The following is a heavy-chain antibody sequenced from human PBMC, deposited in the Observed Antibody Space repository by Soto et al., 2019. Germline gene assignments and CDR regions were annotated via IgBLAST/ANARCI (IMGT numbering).Heavy chain of an antibody. CDR3: ARQGYYGSGSYYNRYYYYYMDV. D-gene: IGHD3-10*01. CDR2: IYYSGST. J-gene: IGHJ6*03. Sequence: SENPSLTCTVSGGSISSRSYYWGWIRQPPGKGLEWVGRIYYSGSTYYNPSLKSRVTISVDTSKNQFSLKLSSVTAADTAVYYCARQGYYGSGSYYNRYYYYYMDVWGKGTTVTVSS. V-gene: IGHV4-39*01. CDR1: GGSISSRSYY.